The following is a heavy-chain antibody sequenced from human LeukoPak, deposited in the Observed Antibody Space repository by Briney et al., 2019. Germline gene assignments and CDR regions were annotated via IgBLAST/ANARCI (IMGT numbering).Heavy chain of an antibody. CDR3: AREIGPRQLHLWASAFDY. Sequence: ASVKVSCKASGYTFTGYYMHWVRQAPGQGLEWMGWINPNSGGTNYAQKFQGRVTMTRDTSISTAYMELSRLRSDDTAVYYCAREIGPRQLHLWASAFDYWGQGTLVTVSS. J-gene: IGHJ4*02. CDR2: INPNSGGT. CDR1: GYTFTGYY. D-gene: IGHD5-18*01. V-gene: IGHV1-2*02.